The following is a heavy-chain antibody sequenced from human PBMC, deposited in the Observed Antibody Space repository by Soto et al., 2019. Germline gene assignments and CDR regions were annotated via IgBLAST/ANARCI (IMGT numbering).Heavy chain of an antibody. CDR1: GASISRYY. J-gene: IGHJ5*02. CDR3: ACYRASGGDGGKGWFDP. Sequence: PSETLSLTCTVSGASISRYYWSWIRQSPGKGLEWIGSIFYTGSTYYSPSLKGRLIISVDPSKNQFSLKLTSVTAADTAMYYCACYRASGGDGGKGWFDPWGQGTLVTVSS. D-gene: IGHD2-15*01. V-gene: IGHV4-59*05. CDR2: IFYTGST.